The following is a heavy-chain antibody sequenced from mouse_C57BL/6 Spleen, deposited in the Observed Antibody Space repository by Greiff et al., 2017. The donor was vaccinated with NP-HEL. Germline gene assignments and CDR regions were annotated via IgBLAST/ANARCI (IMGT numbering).Heavy chain of an antibody. J-gene: IGHJ3*01. CDR3: ARDSSGSAY. V-gene: IGHV1-69*01. CDR2: IDPSDSYT. D-gene: IGHD3-2*02. CDR1: GYTFTSYW. Sequence: VQLQQSGAELVMPGASVKLSCKASGYTFTSYWMHWVKQRPGQGLEWIGEIDPSDSYTNYNQKFKGKSTLTVDKSSSTAYMQLSSLTSEDSAVYYCARDSSGSAYWGQGTLVTVSA.